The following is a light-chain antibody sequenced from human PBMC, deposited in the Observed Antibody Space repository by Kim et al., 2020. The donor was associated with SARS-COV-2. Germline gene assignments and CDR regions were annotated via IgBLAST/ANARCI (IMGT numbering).Light chain of an antibody. CDR2: QDS. CDR1: NLGDKY. J-gene: IGLJ2*01. Sequence: SYELTQPPSVSVSPGQTASITCSGDNLGDKYACWYQQRPGQSPVVVIYQDSKRPSGIPGRFSGSNSGNTATLTISGTQAMDEADYYCQAWDSSTVVFGGG. CDR3: QAWDSSTVV. V-gene: IGLV3-1*01.